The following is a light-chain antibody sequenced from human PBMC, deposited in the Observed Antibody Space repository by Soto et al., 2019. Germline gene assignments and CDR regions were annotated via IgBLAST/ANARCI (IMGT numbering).Light chain of an antibody. Sequence: IQLTQSPSSLSASVGDSVTITCRASQDISSHLAWYQQKPGKAPKVLIYAASTLESGIPSRFSGSGSGTDFNLTISSLQAEDFATYYCQQVTSFLPLNFGVGTKVDI. CDR1: QDISSH. V-gene: IGKV1-9*01. CDR2: AAS. CDR3: QQVTSFLPLN. J-gene: IGKJ4*01.